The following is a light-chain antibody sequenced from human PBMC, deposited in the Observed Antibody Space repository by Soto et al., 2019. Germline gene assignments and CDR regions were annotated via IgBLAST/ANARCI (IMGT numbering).Light chain of an antibody. V-gene: IGKV1-39*01. CDR2: AAS. J-gene: IGKJ3*01. Sequence: DIQMTQSPSSLSASVGDRVTITCRASQSISSYLNWYQQKPGKAPKLLIYAASSLQSGVPSRFSGSGSGTDFTLTISSLQPEDFATYYCQQSTLFGPGTKWISN. CDR1: QSISSY. CDR3: QQSTL.